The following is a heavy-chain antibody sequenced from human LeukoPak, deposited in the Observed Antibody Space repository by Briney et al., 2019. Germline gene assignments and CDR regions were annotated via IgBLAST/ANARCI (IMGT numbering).Heavy chain of an antibody. D-gene: IGHD6-6*01. Sequence: SVKVSCKASGGTLAISWVRQAPGQGLEWMGGIIPIYGTTNYAQKFQGRVTITADESTSTAYMEVGSLTSEDTAVYYCTRDLKLYSSSSNYFDYWGQGTLVTVSS. J-gene: IGHJ4*02. V-gene: IGHV1-69*01. CDR2: IIPIYGTT. CDR3: TRDLKLYSSSSNYFDY. CDR1: GGTLA.